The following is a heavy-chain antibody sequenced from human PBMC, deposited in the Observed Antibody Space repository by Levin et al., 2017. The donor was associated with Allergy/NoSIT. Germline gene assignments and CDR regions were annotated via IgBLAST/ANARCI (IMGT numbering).Heavy chain of an antibody. CDR2: INHSGST. Sequence: SETLSLTCAVYGGSFSGYYWSWIRQPPGKGLEWIGEINHSGSTNYNPSLKSRVTISVDTSKNQFSLKLSSVTAADTAVYYCARLIVVVTAIRYDAFDIWGQGTMVTVSS. D-gene: IGHD2-21*02. CDR1: GGSFSGYY. V-gene: IGHV4-34*01. CDR3: ARLIVVVTAIRYDAFDI. J-gene: IGHJ3*02.